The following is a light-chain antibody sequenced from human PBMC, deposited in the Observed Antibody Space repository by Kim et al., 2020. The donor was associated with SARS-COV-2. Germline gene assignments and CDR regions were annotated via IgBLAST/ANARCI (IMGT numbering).Light chain of an antibody. CDR3: QSYDSSLSGSVI. CDR2: GNN. CDR1: SSNVGTGSD. J-gene: IGLJ2*01. Sequence: VAISCTGSSSNVGTGSDVHWYQRLPGRAPKLLIYGNNNRPSGVSDRFSASKSGTSASLAITGLRADDEAEYYCQSYDSSLSGSVIFGGGTQLTVL. V-gene: IGLV1-40*01.